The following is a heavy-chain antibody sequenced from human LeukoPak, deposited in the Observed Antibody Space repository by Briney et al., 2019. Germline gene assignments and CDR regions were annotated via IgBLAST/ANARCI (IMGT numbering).Heavy chain of an antibody. V-gene: IGHV3-74*01. D-gene: IGHD6-6*01. J-gene: IGHJ4*01. Sequence: GGSLRLSCTAPGFTLRNYWMHWVRQVPGKRLMWVSRISGDGSVTNYADSVQGRFTISRDNAKNTLYLQIDSLRSEDTAVYYCARYSSSTGGASYYLDYWGHGTLVTVSS. CDR2: ISGDGSVT. CDR3: ARYSSSTGGASYYLDY. CDR1: GFTLRNYW.